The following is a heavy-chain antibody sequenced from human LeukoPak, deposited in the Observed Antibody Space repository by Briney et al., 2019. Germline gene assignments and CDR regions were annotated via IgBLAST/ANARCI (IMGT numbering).Heavy chain of an antibody. CDR3: ARATYYYDSSGSRVSYFDY. CDR1: GFTFSRYS. CDR2: ISSSSTTI. J-gene: IGHJ4*02. Sequence: QTGGSLRLSCAASGFTFSRYSMNWVRQAPGKGLEWVSYISSSSTTIYYADSVKGRFTISRDNAKNSLYLQMSSLRAEDTAVYYCARATYYYDSSGSRVSYFDYWGQGTLVTVSS. V-gene: IGHV3-48*01. D-gene: IGHD3-22*01.